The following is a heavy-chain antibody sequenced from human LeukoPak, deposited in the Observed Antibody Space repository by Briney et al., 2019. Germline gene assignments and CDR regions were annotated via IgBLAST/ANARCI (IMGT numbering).Heavy chain of an antibody. CDR1: GGTFSNYA. CDR2: IIPSFGTA. J-gene: IGHJ4*02. D-gene: IGHD5-18*01. V-gene: IGHV1-69*05. CDR3: ARATAMVSGIFDY. Sequence: ASVTVSCKASGGTFSNYAISWVRQAPGQGLEWMGGIIPSFGTANYAQKFQGRVTITTDESTSTAYMELSSLRSEDTAVYYCARATAMVSGIFDYWGQGTLVTVSS.